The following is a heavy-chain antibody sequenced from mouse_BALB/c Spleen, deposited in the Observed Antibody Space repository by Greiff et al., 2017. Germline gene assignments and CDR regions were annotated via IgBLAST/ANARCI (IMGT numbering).Heavy chain of an antibody. V-gene: IGHV5-12-1*01. J-gene: IGHJ2*01. CDR1: GFAFSSYD. Sequence: VQLKESGGGLVKPGGSLKLSCAASGFAFSSYDMSWVRQTPEKRLEWVAYISSGGGSTYYPDTVKGRFTISRDNAKNTLYLQMSSLKSEDTAMYYCATLTGSGPYFDYWGQGTTLTVSS. D-gene: IGHD4-1*01. CDR2: ISSGGGST. CDR3: ATLTGSGPYFDY.